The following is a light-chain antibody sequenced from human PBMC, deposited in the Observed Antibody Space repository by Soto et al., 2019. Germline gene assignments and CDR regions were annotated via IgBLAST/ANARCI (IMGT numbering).Light chain of an antibody. V-gene: IGKV3D-15*01. CDR1: QRVSNN. Sequence: IVLTQSPGTLSLSPRERATLSCRASQRVSNNYVAWYQQKPGQATSLLIYSASNRATGIPDTFSGSGSGTEFTLTISSLQSEDFAVYSCQQYNSWPPITFGQGTRPEIK. J-gene: IGKJ5*01. CDR3: QQYNSWPPIT. CDR2: SAS.